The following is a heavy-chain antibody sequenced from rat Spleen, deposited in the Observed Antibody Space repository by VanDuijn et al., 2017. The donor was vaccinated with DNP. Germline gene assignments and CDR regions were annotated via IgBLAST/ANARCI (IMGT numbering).Heavy chain of an antibody. Sequence: QVQLKESGPGLVQPSQTLSLTCTVAGFSLTSYNVHWVRQPPGKDLEWMGVISNSGITYYNSALDSRLSISRDTSKGQVFLKMNSLQAEDTAIYFCTRLPGYNIYWFAHWGQGTLVTVSS. J-gene: IGHJ3*01. CDR3: TRLPGYNIYWFAH. V-gene: IGHV2-41*01. CDR2: ISNSGIT. CDR1: GFSLTSYN. D-gene: IGHD1-4*01.